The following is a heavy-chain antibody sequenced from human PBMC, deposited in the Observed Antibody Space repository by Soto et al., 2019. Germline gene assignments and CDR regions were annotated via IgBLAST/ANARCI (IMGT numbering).Heavy chain of an antibody. V-gene: IGHV3-23*01. CDR3: ASMANLLPHDAFDI. J-gene: IGHJ3*02. CDR1: GFTFSDYA. Sequence: PGGSLRLSCAASGFTFSDYAMNWVRQAPGKGLEWVSGISESGSSVYYADSVKGRFTISRDNAKNTLYLQMNSLRDEDTAVYYCASMANLLPHDAFDIWGQGTMVTVSS. CDR2: ISESGSSV. D-gene: IGHD2-15*01.